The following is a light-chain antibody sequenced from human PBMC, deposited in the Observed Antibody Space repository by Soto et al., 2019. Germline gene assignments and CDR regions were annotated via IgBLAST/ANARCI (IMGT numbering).Light chain of an antibody. CDR2: SNN. Sequence: QAVVTQPPSASGTPGQRVTISCSGSSSNIGSYTVNWYQQLPGTAPKLFIYSNNQRPSGVPDRFSGSKSGTSASLAISGLQSEDEADYNCAAWDDSLNGVVFGGGTKLTVL. J-gene: IGLJ2*01. V-gene: IGLV1-44*01. CDR1: SSNIGSYT. CDR3: AAWDDSLNGVV.